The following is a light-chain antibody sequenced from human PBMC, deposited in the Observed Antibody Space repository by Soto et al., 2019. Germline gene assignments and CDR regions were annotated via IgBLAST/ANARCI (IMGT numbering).Light chain of an antibody. Sequence: EIVLTQSPATLSLSPGERATLSCRASQRISGTYLAWYQQKPGQAPRLLIYGASTRAPGFPARFSGSGSGTDFTLTISSLQSEDFAVYYCQQYDNWPWTFGQGTKVDIK. V-gene: IGKV3-15*01. J-gene: IGKJ1*01. CDR3: QQYDNWPWT. CDR1: QRISGTY. CDR2: GAS.